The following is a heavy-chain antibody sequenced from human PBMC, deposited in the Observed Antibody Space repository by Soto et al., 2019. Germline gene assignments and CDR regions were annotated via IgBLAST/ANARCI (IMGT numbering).Heavy chain of an antibody. CDR1: GFTFSTYD. V-gene: IGHV3-13*01. J-gene: IGHJ5*02. Sequence: EVQLVESGGGLVLPGGSLRLSCAASGFTFSTYDMHWVRQATGKGLEWVSGIGTAGDTYYPGSVKGRFTISRENAKNSLYLQMNSLRAGDTAVYYCATGAVGAVAGISNNWFDPWGQGTLVTVSS. CDR3: ATGAVGAVAGISNNWFDP. CDR2: IGTAGDT. D-gene: IGHD6-19*01.